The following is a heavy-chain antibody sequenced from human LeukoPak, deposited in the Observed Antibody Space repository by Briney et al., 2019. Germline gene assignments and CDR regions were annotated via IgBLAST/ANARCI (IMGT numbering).Heavy chain of an antibody. V-gene: IGHV3-9*01. CDR2: ISWNSGSI. CDR3: AKVLVVRGVMMGDAFDI. D-gene: IGHD3-10*01. J-gene: IGHJ3*02. Sequence: GGSLRLSCAASGFTFDDYAMHWVRQAPGRGLEWASGISWNSGSIGYADSVKGRFTISRDNAKNSLYLQMNSLRAEDTALYYCAKVLVVRGVMMGDAFDIWGQGTMVTVSS. CDR1: GFTFDDYA.